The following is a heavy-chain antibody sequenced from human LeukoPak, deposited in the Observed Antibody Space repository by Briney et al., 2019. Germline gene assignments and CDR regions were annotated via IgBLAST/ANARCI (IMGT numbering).Heavy chain of an antibody. Sequence: SETLSLTCTVSGGSISSSRYYWGWIRQPPGKGLEWIGSIYYSGSAYYNPSLKSRVTISVDTSKNQFPLKLSSVTAADTAVYYCVRRIVATTSMDYWGQGTLVTVSS. CDR2: IYYSGSA. CDR1: GGSISSSRYY. V-gene: IGHV4-39*01. D-gene: IGHD5-12*01. CDR3: VRRIVATTSMDY. J-gene: IGHJ4*02.